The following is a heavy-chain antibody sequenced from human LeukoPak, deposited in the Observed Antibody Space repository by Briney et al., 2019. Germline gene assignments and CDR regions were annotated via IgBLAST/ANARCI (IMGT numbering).Heavy chain of an antibody. V-gene: IGHV4-59*01. CDR3: ARAPPKYSSSSFYFDY. J-gene: IGHJ4*02. CDR2: IYYSWST. CDR1: GGSISSYY. D-gene: IGHD6-6*01. Sequence: SETLSLTCTVSGGSISSYYWSWIRQPPGKGLEWVGYIYYSWSTNYNPPLKSRVTISVDTSKNQFSLKLSSVTAADTAVYYCARAPPKYSSSSFYFDYWGQGTLVTVSS.